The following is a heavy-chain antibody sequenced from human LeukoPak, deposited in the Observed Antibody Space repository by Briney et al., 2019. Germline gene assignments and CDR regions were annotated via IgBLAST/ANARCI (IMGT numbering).Heavy chain of an antibody. CDR2: ISYDGSNK. CDR1: GFTFSSYA. Sequence: GGSLRLSCAASGFTFSSYAMHWVRQAPGKGLEWVAVISYDGSNKYYADSVKGRFTISRDNSKNTLYLQMNSLRAEDTAVYYCAREAIVARFVDYWGQGTLVTVSS. V-gene: IGHV3-30*04. D-gene: IGHD5-12*01. J-gene: IGHJ4*02. CDR3: AREAIVARFVDY.